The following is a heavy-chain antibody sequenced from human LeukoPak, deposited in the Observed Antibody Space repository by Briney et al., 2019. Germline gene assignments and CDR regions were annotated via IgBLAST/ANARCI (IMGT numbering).Heavy chain of an antibody. CDR3: AKGAGVDTAMVPTYFDY. V-gene: IGHV3-23*01. D-gene: IGHD5-18*01. J-gene: IGHJ4*02. CDR1: GFTFSSYA. Sequence: GGSLRLSCAASGFTFSSYAMSWVRQAPGKGLEWVSAISGSGGSTYYADSVKGRFTISRDNSKNTLYLQMNSLRAEDTAVYYCAKGAGVDTAMVPTYFDYWGQGTLITVSS. CDR2: ISGSGGST.